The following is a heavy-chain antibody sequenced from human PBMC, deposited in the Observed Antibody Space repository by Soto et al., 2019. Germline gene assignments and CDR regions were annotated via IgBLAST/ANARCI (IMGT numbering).Heavy chain of an antibody. CDR1: GFTFSSYS. CDR3: ARGRGSSLVIGANDAFDI. J-gene: IGHJ3*02. V-gene: IGHV3-21*01. Sequence: EVQLVESGGGLVKPGGSLRLSCAASGFTFSSYSMNWVRQAPGKGLEWVSSISSSSSYIYYADSVKGRFTISRDNAKNSLYLQMNSLRAEDTAVYYCARGRGSSLVIGANDAFDIWGQGTMVTVSS. D-gene: IGHD6-6*01. CDR2: ISSSSSYI.